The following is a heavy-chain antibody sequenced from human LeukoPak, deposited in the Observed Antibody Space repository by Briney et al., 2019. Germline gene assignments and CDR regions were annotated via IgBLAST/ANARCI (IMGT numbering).Heavy chain of an antibody. D-gene: IGHD3-22*01. Sequence: SETLSLTCTVSGGSISSYYWSWIRQPAGKGLEWIGRIYTSGSTNYNPPLKSRVTMSVDTSKNQFSLKLNSVTAADTAVYYCARAAFYDSSGYYEDSAFDIWGQGTMVTVSS. CDR2: IYTSGST. CDR3: ARAAFYDSSGYYEDSAFDI. J-gene: IGHJ3*02. V-gene: IGHV4-4*07. CDR1: GGSISSYY.